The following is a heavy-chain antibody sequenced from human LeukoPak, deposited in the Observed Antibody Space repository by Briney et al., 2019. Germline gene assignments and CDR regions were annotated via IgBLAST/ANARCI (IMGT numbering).Heavy chain of an antibody. D-gene: IGHD3-22*01. Sequence: SQTLSLTCTVSGGSISSGSYYWSWIRQPAGKGLEWIGRIYTSGSTNYNPSLKSRVTISVDTSKNQFSLKLSSVTAADTAVYYCARVMVGYYDSSGYYYFDYWGQGTLVTVS. V-gene: IGHV4-61*02. CDR1: GGSISSGSYY. CDR3: ARVMVGYYDSSGYYYFDY. J-gene: IGHJ4*02. CDR2: IYTSGST.